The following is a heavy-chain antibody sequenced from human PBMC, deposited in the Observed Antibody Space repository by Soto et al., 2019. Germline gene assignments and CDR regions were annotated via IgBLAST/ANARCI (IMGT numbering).Heavy chain of an antibody. Sequence: SETLSLTCTVSGGSINSGGYYWSWIRQHPGKGLEWIGYIYYSGSTYYNPSLKSRVTISVDTSKNQFSLKLSSVTAADTAVYYCATQTTVVTNSFDYWGQGTLVTVS. CDR1: GGSINSGGYY. CDR2: IYYSGST. CDR3: ATQTTVVTNSFDY. D-gene: IGHD4-17*01. J-gene: IGHJ4*02. V-gene: IGHV4-31*03.